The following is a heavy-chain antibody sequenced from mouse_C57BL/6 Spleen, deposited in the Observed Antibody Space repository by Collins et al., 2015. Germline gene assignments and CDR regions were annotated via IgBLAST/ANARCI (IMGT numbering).Heavy chain of an antibody. V-gene: IGHV1-76*01. D-gene: IGHD1-1*01. CDR3: AILSPAYFDY. J-gene: IGHJ2*01. CDR2: IYPGSGNT. Sequence: QVQLKQSGAELVRPGASVKLSCKASGYTFTDYYINWVKQRPGQGLEWIARIYPGSGNTYYNEKFKGKATLTAEKSSSTAYMQLSSLTSEDSAVYFCAILSPAYFDYWGQGTTLTVSS. CDR1: GYTFTDYY.